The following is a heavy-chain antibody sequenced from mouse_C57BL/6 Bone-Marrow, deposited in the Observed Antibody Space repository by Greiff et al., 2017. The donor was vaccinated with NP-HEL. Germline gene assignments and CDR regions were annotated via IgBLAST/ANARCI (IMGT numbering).Heavy chain of an antibody. J-gene: IGHJ3*01. Sequence: QVQLQQSGAELVKPGASVKISCKASGYEFSNYWMNWVKQRPGKGLAWIGQIYPGDGDTTYNGKFKDKATLTADNSSSTDYMQLSRRTAEDSAVYFGARGAYWGQGTLVTVSA. CDR2: IYPGDGDT. CDR3: ARGAY. CDR1: GYEFSNYW. V-gene: IGHV1-80*01.